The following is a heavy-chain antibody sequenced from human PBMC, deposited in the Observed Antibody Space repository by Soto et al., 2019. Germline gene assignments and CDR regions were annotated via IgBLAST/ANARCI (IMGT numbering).Heavy chain of an antibody. Sequence: GGSLRLSCAASGFTFSSYGMHWVRQAPGKGLEWVAVIWYDGSNKYYADSVKGRFTISRDNSKNTLYLQMNSLRAEDTAVYYCARDLDGSGSYSVYYYYYGIDVWGQGTTVTVSS. V-gene: IGHV3-33*01. CDR3: ARDLDGSGSYSVYYYYYGIDV. J-gene: IGHJ6*02. CDR1: GFTFSSYG. D-gene: IGHD3-10*01. CDR2: IWYDGSNK.